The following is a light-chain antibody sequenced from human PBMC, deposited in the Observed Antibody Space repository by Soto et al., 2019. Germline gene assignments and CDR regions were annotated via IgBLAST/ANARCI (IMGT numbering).Light chain of an antibody. CDR3: SSCTSSSTLLYV. J-gene: IGLJ1*01. CDR2: EVN. CDR1: SSDVGYHNY. V-gene: IGLV2-14*01. Sequence: QSALTQPASVSGSPGQSITISCTVTSSDVGYHNYVSWYRQHPGKAPRLMIYEVNNRPSGVSNRFSGSKSGNTASLTISGLQAEDEADYYCSSCTSSSTLLYVFGTGTKVTVL.